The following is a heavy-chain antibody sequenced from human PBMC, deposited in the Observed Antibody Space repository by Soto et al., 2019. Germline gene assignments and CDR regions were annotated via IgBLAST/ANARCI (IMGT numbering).Heavy chain of an antibody. D-gene: IGHD2-8*01. CDR1: GDSVSSNSAA. CDR2: TYYRSKWYN. Sequence: SQTLSLTCAISGDSVSSNSAAWNWIRQSPSRGLEWLGRTYYRSKWYNDYAVSVKSRITINPDTSKNQFSLQLNSVTPEDTAVYYCAREGMHLSPYVYYMDVWGKGTTVTVSS. CDR3: AREGMHLSPYVYYMDV. J-gene: IGHJ6*03. V-gene: IGHV6-1*01.